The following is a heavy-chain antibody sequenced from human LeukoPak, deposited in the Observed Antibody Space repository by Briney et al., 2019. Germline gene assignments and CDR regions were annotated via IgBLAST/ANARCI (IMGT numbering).Heavy chain of an antibody. V-gene: IGHV3-7*02. D-gene: IGHD1-26*01. CDR1: GFTFSNSG. CDR3: ANNGASLDY. Sequence: PGGSLRLSCAASGFTFSNSGMSWVRQAPGKGLEWVANINQDGSEKNCVDSVKGRFTISRDNAKNSLYLQMNSLRAEDTAVYYCANNGASLDYWGQGTLVIVSS. J-gene: IGHJ4*02. CDR2: INQDGSEK.